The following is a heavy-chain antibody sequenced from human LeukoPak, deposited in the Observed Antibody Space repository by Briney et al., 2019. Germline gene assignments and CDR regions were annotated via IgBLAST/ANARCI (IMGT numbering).Heavy chain of an antibody. CDR1: GFTFSNYM. V-gene: IGHV3-30*04. CDR3: ARETYYYDSSGYGDDFDY. Sequence: PGGSLRLSCAASGFTFSNYMMHWVRQAPGKGLDWVAVILEDGSYQYYADSVKGRFTISRDNSKNTLFLQMNSLRAEDTAVYYCARETYYYDSSGYGDDFDYWGQGTLVTVSS. CDR2: ILEDGSYQ. D-gene: IGHD3-22*01. J-gene: IGHJ4*02.